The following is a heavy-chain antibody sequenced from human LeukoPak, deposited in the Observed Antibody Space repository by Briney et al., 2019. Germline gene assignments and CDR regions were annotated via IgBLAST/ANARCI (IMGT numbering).Heavy chain of an antibody. CDR1: GFTFSSYG. D-gene: IGHD6-19*01. J-gene: IGHJ4*02. V-gene: IGHV3-33*01. CDR2: IWYDGTNK. CDR3: ARDKGYNNGHAFGY. Sequence: GGSLRLSCAASGFTFSSYGMHWVRQVPGKGLEWVALIWYDGTNKYYVDSVKGRFTISRDNSENTMYLQMNSLRAEDTAIYYCARDKGYNNGHAFGYWGQGTLVTVSS.